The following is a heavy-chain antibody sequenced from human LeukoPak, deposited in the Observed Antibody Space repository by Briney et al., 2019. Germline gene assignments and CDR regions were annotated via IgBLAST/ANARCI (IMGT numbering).Heavy chain of an antibody. D-gene: IGHD3-22*01. Sequence: ASVKVSCKASGYTFTSYYMHWVRQAPGQGLEWMGLINPSGSSTSYAQKFQGRLSLTRDMSTSTDYMELSSLRSEDTAVYYCARVSAYYDSSGYYWGYFDYWGQGTLVTVSS. V-gene: IGHV1-46*01. CDR2: INPSGSST. CDR1: GYTFTSYY. CDR3: ARVSAYYDSSGYYWGYFDY. J-gene: IGHJ4*02.